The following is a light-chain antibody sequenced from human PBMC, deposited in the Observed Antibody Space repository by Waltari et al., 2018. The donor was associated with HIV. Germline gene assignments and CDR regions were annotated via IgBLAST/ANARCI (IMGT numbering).Light chain of an antibody. V-gene: IGKV3-20*01. J-gene: IGKJ1*01. Sequence: PGERATLSCRASQSVSANFLAWYQRKPGQAPRLLIYGASTRATGIPDRFTGSGSGTDFTLTISRLEPEDFAVYYCHQYGTSPWTFGQGTKVEIK. CDR3: HQYGTSPWT. CDR2: GAS. CDR1: QSVSANF.